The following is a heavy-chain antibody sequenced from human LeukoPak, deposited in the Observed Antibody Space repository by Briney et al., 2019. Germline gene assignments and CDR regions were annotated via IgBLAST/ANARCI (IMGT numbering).Heavy chain of an antibody. CDR3: AKDCSSTSCG. V-gene: IGHV3-30*18. CDR1: GFTFGSYG. J-gene: IGHJ4*02. CDR2: ISYDGSNK. D-gene: IGHD2-2*01. Sequence: GRSLRLSCAASGFTFGSYGMHWVRQAPGKGLEWVAVISYDGSNKYYADSVKGRFTISRYNSKNTLYLQMNSLRAEDTDVYYCAKDCSSTSCGWGERTMATVCS.